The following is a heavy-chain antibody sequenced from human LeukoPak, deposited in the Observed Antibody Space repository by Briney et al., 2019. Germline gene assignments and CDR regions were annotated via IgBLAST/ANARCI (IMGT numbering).Heavy chain of an antibody. CDR2: IAGSSGYT. J-gene: IGHJ4*02. V-gene: IGHV3-23*01. CDR1: GFHFSSYA. D-gene: IGHD3-22*01. Sequence: QPGGSLRLSCAASGFHFSSYAMTWVRQAPGKGLEWVSTIAGSSGYTYYADSVKGRFTISRDNSKNTLFLRMNSLRAEDTAVYFCAKQSLYDSSDHFHYWGQGTLVTVSS. CDR3: AKQSLYDSSDHFHY.